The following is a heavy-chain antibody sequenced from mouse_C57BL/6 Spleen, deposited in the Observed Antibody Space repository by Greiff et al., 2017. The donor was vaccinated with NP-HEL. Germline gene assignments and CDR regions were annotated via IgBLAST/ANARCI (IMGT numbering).Heavy chain of an antibody. Sequence: VQLQESGAELARPGASVKLSCKASGYTFTSYGISWVKQRTGQGLEWIGEIYPRSGNTYYNEKFKGKATLTADKSSSTAYMELRSLTSEDSAVYFCASPSGTSDYFDYWGQGTTLTVSS. J-gene: IGHJ2*01. D-gene: IGHD4-1*01. CDR2: IYPRSGNT. V-gene: IGHV1-81*01. CDR3: ASPSGTSDYFDY. CDR1: GYTFTSYG.